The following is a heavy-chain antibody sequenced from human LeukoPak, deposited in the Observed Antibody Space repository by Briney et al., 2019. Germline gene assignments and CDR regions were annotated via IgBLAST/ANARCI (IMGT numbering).Heavy chain of an antibody. V-gene: IGHV4-61*02. CDR2: IYTSGST. CDR1: GGSISSGSYY. CDR3: AREGYCSGGSCYSTPY. J-gene: IGHJ4*02. D-gene: IGHD2-15*01. Sequence: SETLSLTCTVSGGSISSGSYYWRWIRQPAGKGLGWIGRIYTSGSTNYNPSLKSRVTISVDTSKNQFSLKLSSVTAADTAVYYCAREGYCSGGSCYSTPYWGQGTLVTVSS.